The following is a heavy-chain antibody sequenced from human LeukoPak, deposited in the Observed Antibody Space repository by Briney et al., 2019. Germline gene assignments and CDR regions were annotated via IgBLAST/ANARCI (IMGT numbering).Heavy chain of an antibody. CDR3: ARLNPSGFDY. D-gene: IGHD1-26*01. J-gene: IGHJ4*02. V-gene: IGHV1-46*01. CDR2: INPTGTAT. Sequence: GASVKVSCKASGYTFINHWMHWVRQAPGQGLEWVGLINPTGTATLYAQKFQGRITLTRDMSATTDYMELRSLRSDDTAVYYCARLNPSGFDYWGQGTLVTVSS. CDR1: GYTFINHW.